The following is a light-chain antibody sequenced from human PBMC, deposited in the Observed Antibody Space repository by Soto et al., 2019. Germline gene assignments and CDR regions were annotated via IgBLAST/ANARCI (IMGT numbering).Light chain of an antibody. CDR3: QSYDSSLSIYV. CDR2: DST. J-gene: IGLJ1*01. V-gene: IGLV1-40*01. CDR1: SSNIGAGYN. Sequence: QSVLPHPPSVSWAPGHRVTIACTGSSSNIGAGYNIHWYQQLPGAAPKLLIYDSTNRPSGVPDRFSGSKSGTSASLAITGLQAADEADYYCQSYDSSLSIYVFGTGTKVTVL.